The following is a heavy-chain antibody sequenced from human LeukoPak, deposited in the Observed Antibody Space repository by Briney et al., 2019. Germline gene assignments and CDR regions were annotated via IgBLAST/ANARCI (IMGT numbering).Heavy chain of an antibody. CDR1: GFTFSSYA. J-gene: IGHJ4*02. D-gene: IGHD6-13*01. V-gene: IGHV3-23*01. CDR2: ISGSGANT. CDR3: AKSLSNSWSYFDY. Sequence: GGSLRLSCAASGFTFSSYAMTWVRQAPGKGLEWVSTISGSGANTYYADSVKGRFTISRDNSKNTLSLQMNSLRVEDTALYYCAKSLSNSWSYFDYWGQGTLVPVSS.